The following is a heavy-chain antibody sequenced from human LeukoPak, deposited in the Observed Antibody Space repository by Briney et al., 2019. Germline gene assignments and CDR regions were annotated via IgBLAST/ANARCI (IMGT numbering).Heavy chain of an antibody. V-gene: IGHV4-34*01. CDR1: GGSFSGYY. J-gene: IGHJ4*02. Sequence: PSETLSLTCAVYGGSFSGYYWSWIRQPPGKGLEWIGEINHSGSTNYNPSLKSRVTISVDTSKNQFSLKLSSVTAADTAVYYCARGEIWGATICFDYWGRGTLVTVSS. CDR3: ARGEIWGATICFDY. CDR2: INHSGST. D-gene: IGHD5-12*01.